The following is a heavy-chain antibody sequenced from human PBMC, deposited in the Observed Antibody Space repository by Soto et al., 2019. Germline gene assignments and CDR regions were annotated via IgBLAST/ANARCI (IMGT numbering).Heavy chain of an antibody. V-gene: IGHV1-2*04. CDR2: INPNSGGT. CDR3: ARGGDLYSNYYGMDV. J-gene: IGHJ6*02. Sequence: ASVKVSCKASGYTFTGYYMHWVRQAPGQGLEWMGWINPNSGGTNYAQKFQGWVTMTRDTSISTAYMELSRLRSDDTAVYYCARGGDLYSNYYGMDVWGQGTTVTVSS. D-gene: IGHD2-8*01. CDR1: GYTFTGYY.